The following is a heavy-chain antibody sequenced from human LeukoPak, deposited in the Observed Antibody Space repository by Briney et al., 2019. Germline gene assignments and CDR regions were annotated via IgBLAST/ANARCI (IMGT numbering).Heavy chain of an antibody. D-gene: IGHD3-10*01. CDR3: ARGTYYYGSGSQTANWFDP. Sequence: PGGSLRLSCAGSGFTFRTYGLHWVRQAPGKGLEWVAFIPNDGSGEYYGDTVKGRITISRDNAKNSLYLQMNSLRAEDTALYHCARGTYYYGSGSQTANWFDPWGQGTLVTVSS. V-gene: IGHV3-30*02. CDR1: GFTFRTYG. CDR2: IPNDGSGE. J-gene: IGHJ5*02.